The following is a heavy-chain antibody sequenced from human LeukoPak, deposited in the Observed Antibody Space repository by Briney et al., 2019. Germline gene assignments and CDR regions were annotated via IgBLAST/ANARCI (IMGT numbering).Heavy chain of an antibody. CDR3: STTTRGWYGVGDH. D-gene: IGHD6-19*01. J-gene: IGHJ4*02. Sequence: SETLSLTCTVSGGSISSRSYYWGWIRQPPGKGLEWIGGIYYGGSTYYNPSLKSRLTISADTSKNQFSLKVTSVTAADTAVYYCSTTTRGWYGVGDHWGQGALVTVSS. CDR2: IYYGGST. V-gene: IGHV4-39*01. CDR1: GGSISSRSYY.